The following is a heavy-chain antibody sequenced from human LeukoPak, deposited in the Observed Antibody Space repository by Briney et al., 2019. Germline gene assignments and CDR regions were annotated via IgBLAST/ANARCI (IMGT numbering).Heavy chain of an antibody. CDR3: ARHGYCSGGSCTREVWSDP. CDR2: IYYSGST. V-gene: IGHV4-39*01. J-gene: IGHJ5*02. D-gene: IGHD2-15*01. CDR1: GGSISSSSYY. Sequence: PSETLSLTCTVSGGSISSSSYYWGSIRQPPGKGLEWIGSIYYSGSTYYNPSLKSRVTISVDTSKNQFSLKLSSVTAADTAVYYCARHGYCSGGSCTREVWSDPWGQGTLVTVSS.